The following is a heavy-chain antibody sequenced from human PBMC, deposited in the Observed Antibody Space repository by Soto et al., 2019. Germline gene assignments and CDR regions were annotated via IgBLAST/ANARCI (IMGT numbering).Heavy chain of an antibody. CDR1: GFTFSSYA. V-gene: IGHV3-23*01. Sequence: EVQLLESGGGLVQPGGSLRLSCAASGFTFSSYAMSWVRQAPGKGLEWVSSISGTGVYSYHADSVKGRFTISRDNSQNTLYLQMNSLGADDTAVYYCEKDLPLTSSPCMDVWGQGTTVTVSS. D-gene: IGHD3-9*01. J-gene: IGHJ6*02. CDR2: ISGTGVYS. CDR3: EKDLPLTSSPCMDV.